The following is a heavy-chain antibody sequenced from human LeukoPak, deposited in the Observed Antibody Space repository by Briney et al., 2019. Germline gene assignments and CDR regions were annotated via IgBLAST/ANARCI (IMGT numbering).Heavy chain of an antibody. CDR2: ISNSSAYI. Sequence: PGGSLRLSCAASGFTFSDYTMNWVRQAPGKGLEWVSSISNSSAYIYYAESVRRRFTISRDNDKNSLYLQKNSLTAEDTAVYYCAKFFDDWGQGTRVTVSS. CDR1: GFTFSDYT. V-gene: IGHV3-21*01. J-gene: IGHJ4*02. CDR3: AKFFDD.